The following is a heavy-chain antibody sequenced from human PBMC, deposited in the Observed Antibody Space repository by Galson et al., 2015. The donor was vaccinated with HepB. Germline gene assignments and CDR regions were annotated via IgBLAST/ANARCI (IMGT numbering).Heavy chain of an antibody. CDR2: IYYSGST. CDR3: ARHSDASGWELLGFFQH. Sequence: SETLSLTCTVSGGSISSSSYYWGWIRQPPGKGLEWIGSIYYSGSTYYNPSLMSRVTISVDTSKNQFFLKLSSVTAADTAAYYCARHSDASGWELLGFFQHWGQGTLVTVSS. J-gene: IGHJ1*01. D-gene: IGHD1-26*01. CDR1: GGSISSSSYY. V-gene: IGHV4-39*01.